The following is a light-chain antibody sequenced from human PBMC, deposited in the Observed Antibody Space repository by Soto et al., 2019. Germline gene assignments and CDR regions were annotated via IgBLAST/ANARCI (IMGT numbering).Light chain of an antibody. Sequence: IVMTQSPATLSVSPGERATLSCRASQSVSSKLAWYQQKPVQPPRLLIYDASNRATGIPDRFIGSGSGTEFTLTITSLQSEDFAVYYCQRYSDWPPWTFGQGTKVDIK. J-gene: IGKJ1*01. CDR3: QRYSDWPPWT. CDR1: QSVSSK. CDR2: DAS. V-gene: IGKV3-15*01.